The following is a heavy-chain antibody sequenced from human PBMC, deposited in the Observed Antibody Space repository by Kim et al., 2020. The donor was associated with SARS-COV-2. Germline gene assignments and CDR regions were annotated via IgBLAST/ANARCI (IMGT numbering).Heavy chain of an antibody. J-gene: IGHJ4*02. CDR3: ARANSIFGVVITPY. CDR1: GGSFSGYY. Sequence: SETLSLTCAVYGGSFSGYYWSWIRQPPGKGLEWIGEINHSGSTNYNPSLKSRVTISVDTSKNQFSLKLSSVTAADTAVYYCARANSIFGVVITPYWGQGTLVTVSS. D-gene: IGHD3-3*01. V-gene: IGHV4-34*01. CDR2: INHSGST.